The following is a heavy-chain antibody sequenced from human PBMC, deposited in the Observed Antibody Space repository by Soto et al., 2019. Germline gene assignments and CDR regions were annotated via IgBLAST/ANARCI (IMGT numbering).Heavy chain of an antibody. D-gene: IGHD1-26*01. J-gene: IGHJ4*02. Sequence: SGGSLRLSCAASGFTFSSYAMSWVRQAPGKGLEWVSAISGSGGSTYYADSVKGRFTISRDNSKNTLYLQMNSLRAEDTAVYYCAKVGLFFSGSSLYFDYWGQGTLVTVSS. CDR3: AKVGLFFSGSSLYFDY. CDR1: GFTFSSYA. V-gene: IGHV3-23*01. CDR2: ISGSGGST.